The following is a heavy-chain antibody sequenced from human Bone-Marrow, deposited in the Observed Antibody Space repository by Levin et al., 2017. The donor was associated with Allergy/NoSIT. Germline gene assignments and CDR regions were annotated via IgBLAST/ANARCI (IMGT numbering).Heavy chain of an antibody. CDR3: AKVGVLTYSYFDY. V-gene: IGHV4-4*07. CDR1: FASLPSSS. Sequence: LSLPFPFSFASLPSSSWIWIRQSAEKGLEWIGRIDRDGNTRDNPSLKSRVSVSFATSRNHFSLRLTSVTAADTAVYYCAKVGVLTYSYFDYWGQGTLVTVSS. J-gene: IGHJ4*02. CDR2: IDRDGNT. D-gene: IGHD2-21*02.